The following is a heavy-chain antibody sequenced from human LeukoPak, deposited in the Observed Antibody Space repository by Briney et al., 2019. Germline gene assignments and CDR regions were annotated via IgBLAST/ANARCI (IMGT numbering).Heavy chain of an antibody. J-gene: IGHJ4*02. V-gene: IGHV3-23*01. Sequence: GGSLRLSCAASGFTFSTYSMNWVRQAPGKGLEWVSAISGSGGSTYYADSVKGRFTISRDNSKNTLYLQMNSLRAEDTAVYYCAKDRIVGAPPSGFDYWGQGTLVTVSS. CDR2: ISGSGGST. CDR3: AKDRIVGAPPSGFDY. D-gene: IGHD1-26*01. CDR1: GFTFSTYS.